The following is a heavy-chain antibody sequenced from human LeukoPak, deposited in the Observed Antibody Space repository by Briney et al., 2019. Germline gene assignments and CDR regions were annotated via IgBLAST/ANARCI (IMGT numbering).Heavy chain of an antibody. V-gene: IGHV4-34*01. CDR3: ARARFLEWLLTYYGMDV. CDR2: INHSGST. D-gene: IGHD3-3*01. CDR1: GGSFSGYN. J-gene: IGHJ6*02. Sequence: SETLSLTCAVYGGSFSGYNWSWIRQPPGKGLEWIGEINHSGSTNYNPSLKSRVTISVDTSKNQFSLKLSSVTAADTAVYYCARARFLEWLLTYYGMDVWGQGTTVTVSS.